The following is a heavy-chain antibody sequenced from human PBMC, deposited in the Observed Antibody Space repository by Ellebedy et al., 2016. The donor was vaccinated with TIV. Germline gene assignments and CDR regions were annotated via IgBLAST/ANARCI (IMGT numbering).Heavy chain of an antibody. D-gene: IGHD3-10*01. J-gene: IGHJ4*02. V-gene: IGHV4-59*01. CDR2: VHYSGRT. CDR3: AKVAGGAGAPLDY. CDR1: GGSISSYY. Sequence: GSLRLXXTVSGGSISSYYWSWIRLPPGKGLEWIGYVHYSGRTNYNPSLRGRVIISVDTSRNQLSLKVNTVTAADTAVYYCAKVAGGAGAPLDYWGLGALVKVSS.